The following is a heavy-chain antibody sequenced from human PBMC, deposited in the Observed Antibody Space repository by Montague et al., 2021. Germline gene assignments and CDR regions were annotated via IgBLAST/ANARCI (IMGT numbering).Heavy chain of an antibody. V-gene: IGHV4-31*11. Sequence: TLSLTCAVSGGSISSTAYYWSWIRQHPGKGLEWIGYIYYSGSTYYNPSLKSRVTISADTSQNQFPLNLNSVTAADTAVYYCARVGATVTAPFDFWGQGTLVTVSS. CDR2: IYYSGST. CDR1: GGSISSTAYY. CDR3: ARVGATVTAPFDF. J-gene: IGHJ4*02. D-gene: IGHD4-17*01.